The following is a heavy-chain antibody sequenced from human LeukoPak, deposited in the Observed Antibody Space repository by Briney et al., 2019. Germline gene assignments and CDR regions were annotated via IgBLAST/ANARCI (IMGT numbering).Heavy chain of an antibody. CDR2: IIPILGIA. CDR3: ARVRPAAADYYGMDV. J-gene: IGHJ6*02. CDR1: GGTFSSYA. V-gene: IGHV1-69*04. D-gene: IGHD3-10*01. Sequence: ASVKVSCKASGGTFSSYAISWVRQAPGQGREWMGRIIPILGIANYAQKFQGRVTITADKSTSTAYMELSSLRSEDTAVYYCARVRPAAADYYGMDVWGQGTTVTVSS.